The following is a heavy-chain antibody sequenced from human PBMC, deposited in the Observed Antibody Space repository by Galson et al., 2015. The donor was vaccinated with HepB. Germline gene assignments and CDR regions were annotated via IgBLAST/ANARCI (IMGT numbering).Heavy chain of an antibody. J-gene: IGHJ3*01. CDR1: GYTFTSYD. D-gene: IGHD6-13*01. CDR2: MNPNSGNT. CDR3: AIRRAAAGRMASAFDL. Sequence: SVKVSCKASGYTFTSYDINWVRQATGQGLEWMGWMNPNSGNTGYAQKFQGRVSMTRNTSISTAYVELSSLTFEDTAVYYCAIRRAAAGRMASAFDLWGQGTIVTVSS. V-gene: IGHV1-8*01.